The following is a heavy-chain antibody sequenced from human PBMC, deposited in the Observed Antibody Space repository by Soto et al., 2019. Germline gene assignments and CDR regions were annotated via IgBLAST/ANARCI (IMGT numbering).Heavy chain of an antibody. Sequence: GASVKVSCKASGGTFSSYTISWVRQAPGQGLEWMGRIIPILGITNYAQKFQDRVTITADKSTSTAYMELSSLRSDDTAVYYCARDRERYCTGGTCYWDPDYWGQGILVTVSS. D-gene: IGHD2-15*01. V-gene: IGHV1-69*04. J-gene: IGHJ4*01. CDR1: GGTFSSYT. CDR3: ARDRERYCTGGTCYWDPDY. CDR2: IIPILGIT.